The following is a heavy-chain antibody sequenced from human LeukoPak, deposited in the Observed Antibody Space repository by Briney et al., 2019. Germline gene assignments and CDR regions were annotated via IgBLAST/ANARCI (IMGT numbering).Heavy chain of an antibody. V-gene: IGHV3-21*01. CDR3: ASFDGYGSPNWFDP. D-gene: IGHD2-21*02. Sequence: GGSLRLSCAASGFTLSGHSMNWVRQAPGKGLEWVSSISSSSSYIYYADSVKGRFTISRDNARNSLYLQMYSLRVEDTAVYYCASFDGYGSPNWFDPWGQGTLVTVSS. CDR1: GFTLSGHS. CDR2: ISSSSSYI. J-gene: IGHJ5*02.